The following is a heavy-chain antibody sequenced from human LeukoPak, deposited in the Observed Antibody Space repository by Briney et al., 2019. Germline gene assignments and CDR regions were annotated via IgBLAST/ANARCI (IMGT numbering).Heavy chain of an antibody. CDR3: VRDQQIDIVVVVAAQTPDYYYGMDV. J-gene: IGHJ6*02. V-gene: IGHV3-7*01. D-gene: IGHD2-15*01. Sequence: PGGSLRLSCAASGFTFSSYWMSWVRQAPGKGLEWVANIKQDGSEKYYVDSVKGRFTISRDNAKNSLYLQMNSLRAEDTAVYYCVRDQQIDIVVVVAAQTPDYYYGMDVWGQGTTVTVSS. CDR1: GFTFSSYW. CDR2: IKQDGSEK.